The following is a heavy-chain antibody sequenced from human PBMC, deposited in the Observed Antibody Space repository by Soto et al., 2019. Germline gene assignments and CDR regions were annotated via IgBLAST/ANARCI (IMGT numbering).Heavy chain of an antibody. Sequence: GGSLRLSCAASGFTFSSYAMSWVRQAPGKGLEWVPAISGSGGSTYYADSVKGRFTISRDNSKNTLYLQMNSLRAEDTAVYYCAKRRSYESYFDYWGQGTLVTVSS. J-gene: IGHJ4*02. CDR2: ISGSGGST. CDR3: AKRRSYESYFDY. D-gene: IGHD1-26*01. V-gene: IGHV3-23*01. CDR1: GFTFSSYA.